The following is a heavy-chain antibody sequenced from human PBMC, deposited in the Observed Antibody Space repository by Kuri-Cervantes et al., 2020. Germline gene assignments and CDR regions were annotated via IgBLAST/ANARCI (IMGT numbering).Heavy chain of an antibody. J-gene: IGHJ4*02. Sequence: SGPTLVKPTQTLTLTCTFSGFSLSSTGMCVSWIHQPPGKALEWLAHIFSNDEKSYSTSLKSRLTISKDTSKSQVVLTMTNMDPVDTATYYCARIGYCSGGSCYFDYWGQGTLVTVSS. V-gene: IGHV2-26*01. D-gene: IGHD2-15*01. CDR3: ARIGYCSGGSCYFDY. CDR1: GFSLSSTGMC. CDR2: IFSNDEK.